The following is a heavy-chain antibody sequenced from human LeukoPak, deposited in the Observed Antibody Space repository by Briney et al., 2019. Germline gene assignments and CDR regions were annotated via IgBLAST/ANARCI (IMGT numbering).Heavy chain of an antibody. Sequence: PGRSLRLSCAASGFTFSSYGMHWVRQAPGKGLEWVAVIWYDGSNKYYADSVKGRFTISRDNSKNTLYLQMNSLRAEDTAVYYRARPYYSNYYYYGMDVWGQGTTVTVSS. D-gene: IGHD4-11*01. CDR1: GFTFSSYG. J-gene: IGHJ6*02. CDR3: ARPYYSNYYYYGMDV. V-gene: IGHV3-33*01. CDR2: IWYDGSNK.